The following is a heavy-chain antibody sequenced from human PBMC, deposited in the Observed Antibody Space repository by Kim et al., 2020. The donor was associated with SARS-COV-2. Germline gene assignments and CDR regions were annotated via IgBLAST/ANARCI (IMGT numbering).Heavy chain of an antibody. V-gene: IGHV3-7*01. CDR3: AREEDIVEGSAFLTVFDI. D-gene: IGHD2-15*01. CDR2: IREDGSEK. Sequence: GGSLRLSCAASGFTFSTYWMSWVRQAPGKGLEWVAHIREDGSEKYYVDSVTGRFTVSRDNAKNSRYLHMNSLKAEDTARYYCAREEDIVEGSAFLTVFDIWGQGTMVAVSP. CDR1: GFTFSTYW. J-gene: IGHJ3*02.